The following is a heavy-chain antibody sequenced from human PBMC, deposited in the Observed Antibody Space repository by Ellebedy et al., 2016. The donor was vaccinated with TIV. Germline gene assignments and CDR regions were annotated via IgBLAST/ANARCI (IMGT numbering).Heavy chain of an antibody. D-gene: IGHD6-13*01. CDR1: GGTFSSYA. CDR3: ARDRDSSSWYFGGYYYYGMDV. J-gene: IGHJ6*02. CDR2: IIPILGIA. Sequence: AASVKVSCKASGGTFSSYANSWVRPAPGQGLEWMGRIIPILGIANYAQKFQGRVTITADKSTSTAYMELSSLRSEETAVYYCARDRDSSSWYFGGYYYYGMDVWGQGTTVTVSS. V-gene: IGHV1-69*04.